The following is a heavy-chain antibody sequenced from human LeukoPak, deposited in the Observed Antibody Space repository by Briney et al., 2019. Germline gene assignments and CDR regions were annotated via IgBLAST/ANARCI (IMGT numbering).Heavy chain of an antibody. CDR3: VRGGGSLYVDY. CDR2: ISPNSGGT. J-gene: IGHJ4*02. D-gene: IGHD1-26*01. V-gene: IGHV1-2*02. Sequence: ASVKVSCKASGYTFTVHYIHWVRQAPGQGLEWMGWISPNSGGTKYAQNFQGRVTMTRDTSISTAYMELSRLRSDDTAVYYCVRGGGSLYVDYWGQGTPVTASS. CDR1: GYTFTVHY.